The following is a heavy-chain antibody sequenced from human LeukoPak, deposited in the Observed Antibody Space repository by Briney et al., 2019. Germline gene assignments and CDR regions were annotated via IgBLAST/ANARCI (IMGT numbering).Heavy chain of an antibody. CDR1: GFTFSSYA. Sequence: GGSLRLSCAASGFTFSSYAMHWVRQAPGKGLEWVAVISYDGSNKYYADSVKGRFTISRDNSKNTLYLQMNSLRAEDTAVYYCARARIDFDAFDIWGQGTMVTVSS. D-gene: IGHD5-12*01. CDR3: ARARIDFDAFDI. CDR2: ISYDGSNK. J-gene: IGHJ3*02. V-gene: IGHV3-30-3*01.